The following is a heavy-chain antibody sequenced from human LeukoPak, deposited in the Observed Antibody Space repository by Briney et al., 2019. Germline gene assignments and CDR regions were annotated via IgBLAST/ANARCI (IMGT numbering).Heavy chain of an antibody. CDR3: AKDRVLRYFDWSPCFDY. CDR2: ISGSGGST. V-gene: IGHV3-23*01. CDR1: GFTFSSYG. Sequence: PGGSLRLSCAASGFTFSSYGMSWVRQAPGKGLEWVSAISGSGGSTYYADSVKGRFTISRDNSKNTLYLQMNSLRAEDTAVYYCAKDRVLRYFDWSPCFDYWGQGTLVTVSS. J-gene: IGHJ4*02. D-gene: IGHD3-9*01.